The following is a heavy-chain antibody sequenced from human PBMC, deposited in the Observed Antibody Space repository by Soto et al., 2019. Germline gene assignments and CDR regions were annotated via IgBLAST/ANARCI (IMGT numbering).Heavy chain of an antibody. CDR1: GGSISSGDYY. Sequence: SETLSLTCTVSGGSISSGDYYWSWIRQPPGKGLEWIGYIYYSGSTYYNPSLKSRVTISVDTSKNQFSLKLSSVTAADTAVYYCARAYVWGCYRYRSDRALDYCGQGTLVTVSS. CDR3: ARAYVWGCYRYRSDRALDY. D-gene: IGHD3-16*02. V-gene: IGHV4-30-4*01. CDR2: IYYSGST. J-gene: IGHJ4*02.